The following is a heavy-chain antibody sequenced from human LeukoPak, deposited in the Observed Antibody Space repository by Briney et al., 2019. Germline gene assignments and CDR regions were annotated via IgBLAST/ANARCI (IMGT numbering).Heavy chain of an antibody. J-gene: IGHJ6*03. V-gene: IGHV4-59*08. CDR3: ARRRDETATAAGYYHMDV. CDR2: IYYSGST. D-gene: IGHD3-22*01. CDR1: GGSISSYY. Sequence: SETLSLTCTVSGGSISSYYWSWIRQPPGKGLEWIGYIYYSGSTNYNPSLKSRVTISVDTSKNQFSLDLSSVTAADTAVYYCARRRDETATAAGYYHMDVWGKGTTVTVSS.